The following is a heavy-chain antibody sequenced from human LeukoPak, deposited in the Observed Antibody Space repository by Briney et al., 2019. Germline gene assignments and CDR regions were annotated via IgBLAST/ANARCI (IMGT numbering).Heavy chain of an antibody. Sequence: GGSLRLSCAASGFTVSSNYMSWVRQAPGKGLEWGSVIYSGGSTYYADSVKGRFTISRDNSKNTLYLQMNSLRAEDTAVYYCARHGSITMVRGRLRYYYMDVWGKGTTVTISS. CDR3: ARHGSITMVRGRLRYYYMDV. D-gene: IGHD3-10*01. CDR1: GFTVSSNY. V-gene: IGHV3-53*01. CDR2: IYSGGST. J-gene: IGHJ6*03.